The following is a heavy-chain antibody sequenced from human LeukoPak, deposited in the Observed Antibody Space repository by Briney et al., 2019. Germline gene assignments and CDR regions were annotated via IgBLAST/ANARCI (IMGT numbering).Heavy chain of an antibody. CDR2: ISSSGSTI. J-gene: IGHJ4*02. CDR1: GFTFSSYE. D-gene: IGHD6-19*01. V-gene: IGHV3-48*03. Sequence: GGSLRLSCAASGFTFSSYEMNWVRRAPGKGLEWVSYISSSGSTIYYADSVKGRFTISRDNAKNSLYLQMNSLRAEDTAVYYCARTSSGWYDYWGQGTLVTVSS. CDR3: ARTSSGWYDY.